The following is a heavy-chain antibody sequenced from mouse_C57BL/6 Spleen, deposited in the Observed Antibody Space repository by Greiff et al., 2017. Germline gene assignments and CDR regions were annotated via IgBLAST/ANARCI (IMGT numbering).Heavy chain of an antibody. Sequence: QVQLQQSGAELVKPGASVKISCKASGYAFSSYWMNWVKQRPGKGLEWIGQIYPGDGDTNYNGKFKGKATLTADKSSSTAYMQLSSLPSEDSAVYFCARRTVVEGYFDVWGTGTTVTVSS. CDR3: ARRTVVEGYFDV. V-gene: IGHV1-80*01. CDR2: IYPGDGDT. CDR1: GYAFSSYW. D-gene: IGHD1-1*01. J-gene: IGHJ1*03.